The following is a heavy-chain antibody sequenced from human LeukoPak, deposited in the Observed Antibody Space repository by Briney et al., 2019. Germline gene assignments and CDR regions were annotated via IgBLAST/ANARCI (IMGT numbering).Heavy chain of an antibody. V-gene: IGHV3-21*01. J-gene: IGHJ4*02. CDR2: ISSSSSYI. CDR3: ATGIENCSSTSCYYFDY. D-gene: IGHD2-2*01. Sequence: GGSLRLSCAASGFTFSSYSMNWVRQAPGKGLEWVSSISSSSSYIYYADSVKGRFTISRDNAKNSLYLQMNSLRAEDTAVYYCATGIENCSSTSCYYFDYWGQGTLVTVSS. CDR1: GFTFSSYS.